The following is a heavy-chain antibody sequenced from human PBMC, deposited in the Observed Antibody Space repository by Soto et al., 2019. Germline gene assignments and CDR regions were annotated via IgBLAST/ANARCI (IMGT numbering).Heavy chain of an antibody. Sequence: ASVKVSCKASGYTFTSYTMHWVRQAPGQRLEWMGWINAGNGNTKYSQKLQGRVTITRDTSASTVFIEPSSLTSEDTALYYCARGQGNSGYDPLDFWGLGTLVTVSS. V-gene: IGHV1-3*01. D-gene: IGHD5-12*01. J-gene: IGHJ4*02. CDR3: ARGQGNSGYDPLDF. CDR1: GYTFTSYT. CDR2: INAGNGNT.